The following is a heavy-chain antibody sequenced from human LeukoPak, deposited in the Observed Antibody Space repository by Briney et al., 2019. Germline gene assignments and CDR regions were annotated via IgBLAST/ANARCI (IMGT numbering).Heavy chain of an antibody. Sequence: GGSLRLSCATSGFTFGSYAMNWVRQAPGKGLEWVSAISGSGGSTYYADSVKGRFTISRDNSKNTLYLQMNGLRAEDTAVYYCAKDGAHYSQSGWYFDLWGRGTLVTVSS. CDR1: GFTFGSYA. CDR3: AKDGAHYSQSGWYFDL. CDR2: ISGSGGST. J-gene: IGHJ2*01. V-gene: IGHV3-23*01. D-gene: IGHD2-15*01.